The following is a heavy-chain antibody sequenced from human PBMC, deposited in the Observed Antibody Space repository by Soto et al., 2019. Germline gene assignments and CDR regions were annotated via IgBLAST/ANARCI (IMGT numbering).Heavy chain of an antibody. D-gene: IGHD2-15*01. V-gene: IGHV3-48*03. CDR3: VRRMASPDQ. Sequence: EVQLVESGGGLVQPGGSLRLSCTASGFTFSDYEMYWVRQAPGKGLEWVSYITSGGRSIYYADSVKGRFIISRDNAENSLYLQMNSLRPEDTAVYYCVRRMASPDQWGQGTLVTVSS. J-gene: IGHJ4*02. CDR2: ITSGGRSI. CDR1: GFTFSDYE.